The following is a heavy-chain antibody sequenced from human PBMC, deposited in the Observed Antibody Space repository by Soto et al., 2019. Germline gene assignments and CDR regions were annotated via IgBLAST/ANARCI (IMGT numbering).Heavy chain of an antibody. J-gene: IGHJ6*03. Sequence: GASVKVSCKASGYTFTSYYMHWVRQAPGQGLEWMGIINPSGGSTSYAQKFQGRVTMTRDTSTSTVYMELSSLRSEDTAVYYCARAAVVVVAATPSSHYYYYYYMDVWGKGTTVTVSS. D-gene: IGHD2-15*01. CDR1: GYTFTSYY. V-gene: IGHV1-46*01. CDR3: ARAAVVVVAATPSSHYYYYYYMDV. CDR2: INPSGGST.